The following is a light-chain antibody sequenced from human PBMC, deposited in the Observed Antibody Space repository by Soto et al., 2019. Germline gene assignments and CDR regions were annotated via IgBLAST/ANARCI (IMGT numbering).Light chain of an antibody. J-gene: IGKJ2*01. CDR3: QQRSNWPRT. Sequence: EIVLTQSPATLSLSPGERATLSCRASQSVSSYLAWYQQKLGQAPRLLIYDASNRTTGIPARFSGSGSGADFTLTISSLEPEDFVVYYCQQRSNWPRTFGQGTKLEIK. CDR1: QSVSSY. CDR2: DAS. V-gene: IGKV3-11*01.